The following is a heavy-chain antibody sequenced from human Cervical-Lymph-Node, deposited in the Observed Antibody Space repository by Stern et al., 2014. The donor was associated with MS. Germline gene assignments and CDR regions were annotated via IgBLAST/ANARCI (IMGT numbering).Heavy chain of an antibody. V-gene: IGHV3-9*01. J-gene: IGHJ6*02. CDR2: ISWIGTKI. D-gene: IGHD3-3*01. Sequence: VQLVESGGGLVQPGRSLRLSWAAAGFAFDEYAMHWVRQAPGKGLEWVSGISWIGTKIGYADSVNGRFTISRDNAKNSLFLQMNNLRAEDTALYYCATTNYEFGYYGMDVWGQGTAVTVS. CDR3: ATTNYEFGYYGMDV. CDR1: GFAFDEYA.